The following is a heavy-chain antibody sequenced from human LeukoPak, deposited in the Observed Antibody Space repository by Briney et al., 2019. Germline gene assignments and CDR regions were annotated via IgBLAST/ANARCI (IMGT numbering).Heavy chain of an antibody. Sequence: SETLSLTCTVSGGSISSSSYYWGWIRQPPGKGLEWIGSIYYSGSTYYNPSLKSRVTISVDTSKNQSSLKLSSVTAADTAVYYCARHIESWGRLDYWGQGTLVTVSS. D-gene: IGHD7-27*01. CDR1: GGSISSSSYY. V-gene: IGHV4-39*01. CDR2: IYYSGST. J-gene: IGHJ4*02. CDR3: ARHIESWGRLDY.